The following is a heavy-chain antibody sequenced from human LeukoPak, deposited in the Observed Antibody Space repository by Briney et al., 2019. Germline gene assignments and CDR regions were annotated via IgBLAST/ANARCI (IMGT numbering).Heavy chain of an antibody. CDR3: ARGGETKLTY. CDR2: IKEDGNEK. Sequence: GGSLRLSCAASGFTFSSYQMSWVRQAPGKGLERVANIKEDGNEKYYMDSVKGRFTISRDNAKNSLYLQMNSLRAEDTAVYYCARGGETKLTYWGQGTLVAVSS. CDR1: GFTFSSYQ. V-gene: IGHV3-7*01. D-gene: IGHD4-11*01. J-gene: IGHJ4*02.